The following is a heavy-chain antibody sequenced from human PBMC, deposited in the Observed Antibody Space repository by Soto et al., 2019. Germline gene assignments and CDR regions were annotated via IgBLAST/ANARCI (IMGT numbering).Heavy chain of an antibody. CDR2: IDHTGNT. V-gene: IGHV4-30-4*01. D-gene: IGHD4-17*01. CDR3: ARAINFYDYGGGNPRPGVYFLDH. J-gene: IGHJ1*01. Sequence: SETLSLTCTVVGASLSNADYYWSWIRQSPGKGLQWIGYIDHTGNTFSISSFTGRLRLSLDTAKQQFSLSLSSVTAADPAVYYCARAINFYDYGGGNPRPGVYFLDHWGQGALVTVSS. CDR1: GASLSNADYY.